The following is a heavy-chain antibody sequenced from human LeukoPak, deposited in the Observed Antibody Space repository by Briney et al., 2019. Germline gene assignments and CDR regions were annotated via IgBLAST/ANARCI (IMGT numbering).Heavy chain of an antibody. J-gene: IGHJ4*02. CDR3: ARVSVATNTFDY. CDR2: ISYDGSNK. CDR1: GFTFSSYG. V-gene: IGHV3-30*03. D-gene: IGHD5-24*01. Sequence: GGSLRLSCAASGFTFSSYGMHWVRQAPGKGLEWVAVISYDGSNKYYADSVKGRFTISRDNSKNTLYLQMNSLRAEDTAVYYCARVSVATNTFDYWGQGTLVTVSS.